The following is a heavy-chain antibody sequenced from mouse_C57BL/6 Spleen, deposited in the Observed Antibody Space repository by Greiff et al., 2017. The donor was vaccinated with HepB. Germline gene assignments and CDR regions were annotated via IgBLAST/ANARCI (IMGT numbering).Heavy chain of an antibody. CDR2: IYPRSGNT. J-gene: IGHJ3*01. Sequence: VKLMESGAELARPGASVKLSCKASGYTFTSYGISWVKQRTGQGLEWIGEIYPRSGNTYYNEKFKGKATLTADKSSSTAYMELRSLTSEDSAVYFCGSGGTAQAPFAYWGQGTLVTVSA. D-gene: IGHD3-2*02. CDR1: GYTFTSYG. V-gene: IGHV1-81*01. CDR3: GSGGTAQAPFAY.